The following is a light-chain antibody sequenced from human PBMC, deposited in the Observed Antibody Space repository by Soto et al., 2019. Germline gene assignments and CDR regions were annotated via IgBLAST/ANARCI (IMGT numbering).Light chain of an antibody. Sequence: QSALTPPASVAGSHGKSITISCTGTTSDVGGYDYVSWYQQHPGQAPKLFIYEVSNRPSGVSHRFSGSKSGNTASLSISGLQAEDEADDYCYSFTTGNTLYVFGTGTKLTVL. CDR2: EVS. J-gene: IGLJ1*01. V-gene: IGLV2-14*01. CDR1: TSDVGGYDY. CDR3: YSFTTGNTLYV.